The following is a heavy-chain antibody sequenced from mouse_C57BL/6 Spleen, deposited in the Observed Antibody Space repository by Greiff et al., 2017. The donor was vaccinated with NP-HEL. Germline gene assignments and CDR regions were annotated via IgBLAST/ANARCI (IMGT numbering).Heavy chain of an antibody. Sequence: QVQLQQSGAELVKPGASVKISCKASGYAFSSYWMNWVKQRPGQGLEWIGQIYPGDGDTNYNGKFKGKATLTADKSSSTAYMQLSSLTSEDSAVYFCARGYYGNYPAWFAYWGQGTLVTVAA. CDR1: GYAFSSYW. J-gene: IGHJ3*01. V-gene: IGHV1-80*01. CDR2: IYPGDGDT. D-gene: IGHD2-1*01. CDR3: ARGYYGNYPAWFAY.